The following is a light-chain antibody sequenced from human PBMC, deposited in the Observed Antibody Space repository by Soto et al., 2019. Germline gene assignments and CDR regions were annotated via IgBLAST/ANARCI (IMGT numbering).Light chain of an antibody. CDR2: DVS. CDR1: SSDVGGYNY. J-gene: IGLJ1*01. Sequence: QSVLTQPASVSGSPGQSITISCTGTSSDVGGYNYVSWYQQHPGKAPKLMIYDVSDRPSGVSNRFSGSKSGNTASLTISGLQAEDDADYYCSSYTSGFYVFGTGTKVTV. V-gene: IGLV2-14*01. CDR3: SSYTSGFYV.